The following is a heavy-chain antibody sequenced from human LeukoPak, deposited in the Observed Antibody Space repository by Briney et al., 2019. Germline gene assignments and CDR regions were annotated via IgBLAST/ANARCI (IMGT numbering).Heavy chain of an antibody. V-gene: IGHV4-59*12. CDR3: AREPNGSGSYYRNYNYYMDV. CDR2: INYSGST. J-gene: IGHJ6*03. CDR1: GGSISSYY. Sequence: PSETLSLTCTVSGGSISSYYWSWIRQPPGKGLEWIGYINYSGSTNYNPSLKSRVTISVDTSKNQFSLKLSSVTAADTAVYYCAREPNGSGSYYRNYNYYMDVWGKGTTVTISS. D-gene: IGHD3-10*01.